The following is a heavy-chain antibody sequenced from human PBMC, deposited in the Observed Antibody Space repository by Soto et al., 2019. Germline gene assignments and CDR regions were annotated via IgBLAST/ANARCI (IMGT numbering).Heavy chain of an antibody. V-gene: IGHV3-33*01. CDR1: GFTFSSYG. Sequence: PGGSLRLSCAASGFTFSSYGMHWVRQAPGKGLEWVAVIWYDGSNKYYADSVKGRFTISRDNSKNSLYLQMNSLRSEDTAVYYCARALVRIVDYWGQGTLVTVSS. CDR3: ARALVRIVDY. J-gene: IGHJ4*02. CDR2: IWYDGSNK. D-gene: IGHD2-21*01.